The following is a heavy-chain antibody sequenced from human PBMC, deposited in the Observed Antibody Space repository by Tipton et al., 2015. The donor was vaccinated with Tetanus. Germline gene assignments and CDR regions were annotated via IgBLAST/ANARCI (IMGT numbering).Heavy chain of an antibody. V-gene: IGHV4-34*01. J-gene: IGHJ5*02. Sequence: GLVKPSDTLSLTCAVYGGSLSRYYWTWIRQPPGKGLEWIGEVDDSGSTNYSPSLKSRVTISLDTSKNEFSLTLSSVTAADTAVYYCARVQLSSSFLKYNWLDPWGQGTLVTVAS. CDR2: VDDSGST. CDR1: GGSLSRYY. CDR3: ARVQLSSSFLKYNWLDP. D-gene: IGHD3-3*02.